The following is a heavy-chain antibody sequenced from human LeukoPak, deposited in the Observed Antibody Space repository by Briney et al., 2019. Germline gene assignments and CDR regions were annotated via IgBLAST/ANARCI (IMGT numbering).Heavy chain of an antibody. V-gene: IGHV1-18*01. CDR1: GYTFTSYG. CDR3: ARDSWVLGSTVGFDP. Sequence: ASVKVSCKASGYTFTSYGISWARQAPGQGLEWMGWISAYNGNTNYAQKLQGRVTMTTDTSTSTAYMELRSLRSDDTAVYYCARDSWVLGSTVGFDPWGQGTLVTVSS. D-gene: IGHD4-11*01. CDR2: ISAYNGNT. J-gene: IGHJ5*02.